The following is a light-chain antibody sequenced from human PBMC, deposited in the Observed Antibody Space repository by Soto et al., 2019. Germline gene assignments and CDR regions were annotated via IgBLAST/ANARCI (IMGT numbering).Light chain of an antibody. J-gene: IGLJ1*01. Sequence: QSALTQPASVSGSPGQSITISCVGTSGDIGDYNYVSWYQQRPGKVPKVIIYDVSNRPSGVSYRFSGTKSGNTASLTVSWLQAEDEADYYCCSYTRSGTLIFGTGTKVTVL. V-gene: IGLV2-14*01. CDR2: DVS. CDR1: SGDIGDYNY. CDR3: CSYTRSGTLI.